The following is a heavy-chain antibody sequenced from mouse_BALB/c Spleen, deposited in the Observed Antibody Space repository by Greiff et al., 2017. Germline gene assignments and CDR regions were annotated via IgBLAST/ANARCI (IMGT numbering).Heavy chain of an antibody. Sequence: VHVKQSGAELVKPGASVKLSCTASGFNIKDTYMHWVKQRPEQGLEWIGRIDPANGNTKYDPKFQGKATITADTSSNTAYLQLSSLTSEDTAVYYCAREYGDYPHFDYWGQGTTLTVSS. CDR2: IDPANGNT. CDR3: AREYGDYPHFDY. J-gene: IGHJ2*01. V-gene: IGHV14-3*02. D-gene: IGHD2-13*01. CDR1: GFNIKDTY.